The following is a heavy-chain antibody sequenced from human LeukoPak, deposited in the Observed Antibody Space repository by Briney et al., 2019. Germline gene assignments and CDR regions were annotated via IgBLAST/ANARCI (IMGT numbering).Heavy chain of an antibody. D-gene: IGHD6-19*01. Sequence: LETLSLTCTVPGGSISSRSYYWGWIRQPPGKGLEWIGSIYYSGSTYYNPSLKSRVTISVDTSKNQFSLKLSSVTAADTAVYYCARLFSSGWTGRLDYWGQGTLVTVSS. CDR3: ARLFSSGWTGRLDY. CDR1: GGSISSRSYY. V-gene: IGHV4-39*01. CDR2: IYYSGST. J-gene: IGHJ4*02.